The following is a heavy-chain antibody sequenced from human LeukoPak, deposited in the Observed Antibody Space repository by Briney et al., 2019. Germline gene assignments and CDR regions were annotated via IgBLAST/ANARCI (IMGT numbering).Heavy chain of an antibody. CDR1: GFTFSSYA. Sequence: GGSLRLPCAASGFTFSSYAMSWVRQAPGKGLEWVSAISGSGGSTYYADSVKGRFTISRDNSKNTLYLQMNSLRAEDTAVYYCAKGNGYSYGYSDYWGQGTLVTVSS. D-gene: IGHD5-18*01. V-gene: IGHV3-23*01. CDR2: ISGSGGST. J-gene: IGHJ4*02. CDR3: AKGNGYSYGYSDY.